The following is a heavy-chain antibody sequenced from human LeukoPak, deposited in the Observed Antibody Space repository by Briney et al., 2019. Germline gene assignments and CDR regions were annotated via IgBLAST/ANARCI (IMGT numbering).Heavy chain of an antibody. CDR3: ASFPPYLVRPDAFDI. D-gene: IGHD3-10*01. V-gene: IGHV3-21*01. CDR1: GFTFSSYS. J-gene: IGHJ3*02. Sequence: GGSLRLSCAASGFTFSSYSMNWVRQAPGKGLELVSSISSSSSYIYYADSVNGRFTISRDNAKNSLYLQMNSLRAEDTAVYYCASFPPYLVRPDAFDIWGQGTMVTVSS. CDR2: ISSSSSYI.